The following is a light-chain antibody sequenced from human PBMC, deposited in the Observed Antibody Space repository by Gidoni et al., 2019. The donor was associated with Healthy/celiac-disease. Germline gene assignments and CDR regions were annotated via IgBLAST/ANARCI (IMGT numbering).Light chain of an antibody. CDR2: DSS. V-gene: IGKV3-11*01. CDR3: QQRRKT. CDR1: QSVSSY. J-gene: IGKJ1*01. Sequence: EIVLTQSPATLSLSPGERATPACRASQSVSSYLAWYQQKPGQAPRLLIYDSSNRATGIPARFSGSGSGTDFTLTISSLEPEDFAVYYCQQRRKTFGQGTKVEIK.